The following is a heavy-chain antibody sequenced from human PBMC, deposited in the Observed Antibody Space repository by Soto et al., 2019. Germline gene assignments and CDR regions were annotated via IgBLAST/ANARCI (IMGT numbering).Heavy chain of an antibody. Sequence: QVQLVESGGGVVQPGRSLRLSCAASGFTFSNYGMHWVRQAPGKGLEWVAFIWYDGGNKYYAESVKGRFTISRDNSKNTLYLQMNSLRAEDTAVYYWARDGDVNTGLGKDYWGQGTLVTVSS. D-gene: IGHD3-16*01. CDR2: IWYDGGNK. CDR3: ARDGDVNTGLGKDY. V-gene: IGHV3-33*01. J-gene: IGHJ4*02. CDR1: GFTFSNYG.